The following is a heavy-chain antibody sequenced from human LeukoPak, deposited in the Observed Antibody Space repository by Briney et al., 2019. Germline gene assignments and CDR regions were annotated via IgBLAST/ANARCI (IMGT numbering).Heavy chain of an antibody. CDR1: GFTFSSYG. CDR3: VKDKNGYFDQ. CDR2: ISYDGSNK. D-gene: IGHD2-15*01. V-gene: IGHV3-30*18. Sequence: PGGSLRLSCAASGFTFSSYGMHWVRQAPGKGLEWVAVISYDGSNKYYADSVKGRFTISRDNPQNTLFLQMNSLRDEDTAVYYCVKDKNGYFDQWGQGSLVTVSS. J-gene: IGHJ4*02.